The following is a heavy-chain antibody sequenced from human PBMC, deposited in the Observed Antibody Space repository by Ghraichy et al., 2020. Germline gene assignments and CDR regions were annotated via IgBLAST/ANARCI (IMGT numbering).Heavy chain of an antibody. CDR2: TSGSGHAT. CDR3: GKYLSLVQLRYYGMDV. CDR1: ESTFGAYA. V-gene: IGHV3-23*01. J-gene: IGHJ6*01. D-gene: IGHD4-17*01. Sequence: WGSLRLSCVASESTFGAYAMSWVRQAPGKGLEWVSATSGSGHATTYADTVKGRFTISRDNSKNILYLQMNSLRGEDTAIYYCGKYLSLVQLRYYGMDVWGQGTTVTVCS.